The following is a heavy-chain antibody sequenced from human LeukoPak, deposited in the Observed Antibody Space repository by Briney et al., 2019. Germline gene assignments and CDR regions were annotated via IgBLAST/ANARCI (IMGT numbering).Heavy chain of an antibody. CDR2: ISGNGAGT. J-gene: IGHJ4*02. CDR1: AFTFSRDD. CDR3: AREDSSMVLSLDY. D-gene: IGHD5-18*01. V-gene: IGHV3-23*01. Sequence: GGSLRLSCAASAFTFSRDDMAWVRQPPGKRPEWISSISGNGAGTHYIDSVRGRFIISRDNSRNTVYLQMNSLRAEDTAIYYCAREDSSMVLSLDYWGQGTLVTVSS.